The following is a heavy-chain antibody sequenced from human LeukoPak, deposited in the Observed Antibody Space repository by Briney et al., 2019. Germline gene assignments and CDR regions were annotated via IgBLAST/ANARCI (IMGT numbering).Heavy chain of an antibody. J-gene: IGHJ1*01. D-gene: IGHD6-13*01. CDR3: ARVAAGIGFFQH. CDR1: GDSISGFY. Sequence: SSETLSLTCTVSGDSISGFYWGWIRQPPGKGLEWIGNIHHSGSTYYNPSLKSRVTISVDTSKNQLSLKLSSVTAADTAVYYCARVAAGIGFFQHWGQGTLVTVSS. V-gene: IGHV4-38-2*02. CDR2: IHHSGST.